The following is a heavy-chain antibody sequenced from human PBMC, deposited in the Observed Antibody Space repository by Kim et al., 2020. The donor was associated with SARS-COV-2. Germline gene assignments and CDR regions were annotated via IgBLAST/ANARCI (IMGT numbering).Heavy chain of an antibody. Sequence: SGSTNSTPSLNDRVTISVDTSKNQFSLKLSSVTAADTAVYYCARSLWFGEWGQGTLVTVSS. D-gene: IGHD3-10*01. V-gene: IGHV4-34*01. CDR2: SGST. J-gene: IGHJ4*02. CDR3: ARSLWFGE.